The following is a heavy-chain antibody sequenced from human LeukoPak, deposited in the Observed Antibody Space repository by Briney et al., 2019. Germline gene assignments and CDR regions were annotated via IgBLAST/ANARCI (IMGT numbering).Heavy chain of an antibody. CDR1: GYTFTGYY. D-gene: IGHD2-2*02. J-gene: IGHJ4*02. Sequence: ASVKVSCKASGYTFTGYYMHWVRQAPGQGLEWMGWINPNSGGTNYAQKFQGGVTMTRDTSISTAYMELSRLRSDDTAVYYCARAHCSSTSCHITLDYWGQGTLVTVSS. CDR3: ARAHCSSTSCHITLDY. V-gene: IGHV1-2*02. CDR2: INPNSGGT.